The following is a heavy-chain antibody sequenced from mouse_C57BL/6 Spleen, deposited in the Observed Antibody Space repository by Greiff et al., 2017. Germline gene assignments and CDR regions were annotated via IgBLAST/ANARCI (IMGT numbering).Heavy chain of an antibody. V-gene: IGHV1-66*01. J-gene: IGHJ2*01. D-gene: IGHD4-1*01. Sequence: QVHVKQSGPELVKPGASVKISCKASGYSFTSYYIHWVKQRPGQGLEWIGWIYPGSGNTKYNEKFKGKATLTADTSSSTAYMQLSSLTSEDSAVYYCARCLGRGYYFDYWGQGTTLTVSS. CDR3: ARCLGRGYYFDY. CDR2: IYPGSGNT. CDR1: GYSFTSYY.